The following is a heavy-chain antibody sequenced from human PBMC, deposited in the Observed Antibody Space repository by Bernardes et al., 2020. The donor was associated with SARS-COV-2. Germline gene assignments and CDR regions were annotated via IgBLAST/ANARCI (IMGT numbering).Heavy chain of an antibody. V-gene: IGHV3-23*01. J-gene: IGHJ4*02. CDR2: INGSGRNT. CDR1: GFTFSTFA. Sequence: GGSLRLSCAASGFTFSTFAMTWVRQAPGKGLEWVSTINGSGRNTYYTDSVKGRLAISRDNSKNTLYLQMSTLRVEDTAVYYCVKDAPTYCSGGSCYSDSFDYWGQGTLVTVSS. CDR3: VKDAPTYCSGGSCYSDSFDY. D-gene: IGHD2-15*01.